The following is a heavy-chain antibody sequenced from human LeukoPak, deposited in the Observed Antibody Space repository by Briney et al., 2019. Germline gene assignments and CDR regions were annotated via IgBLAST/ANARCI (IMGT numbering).Heavy chain of an antibody. Sequence: ASVNVSFKSSVCTFTTYPRHWVRQAPARGREWMGLSNAGTGNTKYSPRSLGRVAATRPTSGTTAYMELSSLRSEARAVYYCARDSLYSYGYDRSTSLNYWGEGTPVTVSS. J-gene: IGHJ4*01. CDR3: ARDSLYSYGYDRSTSLNY. CDR1: VCTFTTYP. CDR2: SNAGTGNT. V-gene: IGHV1-3*01. D-gene: IGHD5-18*01.